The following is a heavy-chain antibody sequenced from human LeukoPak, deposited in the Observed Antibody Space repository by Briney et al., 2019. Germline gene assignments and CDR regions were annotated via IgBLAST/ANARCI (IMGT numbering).Heavy chain of an antibody. CDR3: ARNPHDILTGFYKNPGGFDF. CDR2: INARGTDS. D-gene: IGHD3-9*01. J-gene: IGHJ4*02. V-gene: IGHV3-74*03. Sequence: PGGSLRLSCTASGFTFSGHWIHWVRQPPGMGLGWVSRINARGTDSMYAESVKGRFTISRDNAKNTVYLQMNSLRAEDTAVYYCARNPHDILTGFYKNPGGFDFWGQGTLVTVSS. CDR1: GFTFSGHW.